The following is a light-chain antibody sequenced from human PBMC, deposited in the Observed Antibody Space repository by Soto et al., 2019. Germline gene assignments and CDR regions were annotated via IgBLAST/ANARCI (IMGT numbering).Light chain of an antibody. CDR3: QQYNNWPPNT. V-gene: IGKV3D-15*01. J-gene: IGKJ5*01. CDR1: QSIRSHY. CDR2: GAH. Sequence: EIVLTQSPGTLSLSPGERATLSCRASQSIRSHYLAWYQQKPGQAPRLLISGAHNRAPGIPDRFSGSGSGTEFTLTISSLQSEDFAVYYCQQYNNWPPNTFGQGTRLEIK.